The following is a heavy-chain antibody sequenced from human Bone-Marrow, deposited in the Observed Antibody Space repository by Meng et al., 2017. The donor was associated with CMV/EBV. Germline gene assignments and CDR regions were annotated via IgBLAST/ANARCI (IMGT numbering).Heavy chain of an antibody. D-gene: IGHD4-23*01. V-gene: IGHV1-2*02. CDR1: GYTFTGYY. CDR2: INPNSGGT. J-gene: IGHJ6*02. CDR3: ARDYVDYGGNGGMDV. Sequence: ASVKVSCKASGYTFTGYYMHWVRQAPGQGLEWMGWINPNSGGTNNAQKFQGRVTMTRDTSISTVYMELSSLRSEDTAVYYCARDYVDYGGNGGMDVWGQGTTVTVSS.